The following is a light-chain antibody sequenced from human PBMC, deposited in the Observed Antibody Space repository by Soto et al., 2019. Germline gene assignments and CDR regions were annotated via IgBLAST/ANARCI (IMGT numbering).Light chain of an antibody. CDR2: GAS. Sequence: EIVLTQSPGTLSLSPGERATLSCRASQSVSSNFLAWYKQKPAQAPRLLIYGASSRATGIPDRFSGSGSGTDFTLTISRLEPEDFAVYYWQQYGSSPWTFGQGTKVEIK. J-gene: IGKJ1*01. CDR1: QSVSSNF. CDR3: QQYGSSPWT. V-gene: IGKV3-20*01.